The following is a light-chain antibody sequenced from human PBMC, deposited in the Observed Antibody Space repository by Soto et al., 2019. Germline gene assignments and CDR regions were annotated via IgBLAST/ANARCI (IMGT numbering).Light chain of an antibody. Sequence: EIVMTQSPATLSVSPGETTTLSCRASQSINSDVAWYQQKVGQTPRLLIHGASTRATGIAARFSGSGSGTEFTPTISRLPAEYFATYCRQRGNYRPVTFGGGTKVDIK. CDR3: QRGNYRPVT. CDR2: GAS. CDR1: QSINSD. V-gene: IGKV3D-15*01. J-gene: IGKJ4*01.